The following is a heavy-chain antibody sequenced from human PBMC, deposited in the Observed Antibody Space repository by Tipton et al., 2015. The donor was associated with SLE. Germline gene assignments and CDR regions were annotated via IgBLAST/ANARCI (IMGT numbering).Heavy chain of an antibody. CDR1: GGSISSSSYY. D-gene: IGHD3-16*01. J-gene: IGHJ4*02. V-gene: IGHV4-39*07. CDR2: IYYSGST. CDR3: ARHGDQEILGGFMGDY. Sequence: GLVKPSETLSLTCTVSGGSISSSSYYWGWIRQPPGKGLEWIGSIYYSGSTYYNPSLKSRVTISVDTSKNQFSLKLSSVTAADTAVYYCARHGDQEILGGFMGDYWGQGTLVTVSS.